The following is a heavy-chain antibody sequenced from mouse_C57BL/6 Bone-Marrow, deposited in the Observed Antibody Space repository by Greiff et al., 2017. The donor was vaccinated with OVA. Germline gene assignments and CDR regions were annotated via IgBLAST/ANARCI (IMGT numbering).Heavy chain of an antibody. J-gene: IGHJ4*01. Sequence: QVQLQQPGAELVRPGTSVKLSCKASGYTFTSYWMHWVKQRPGQGLEWIGVIDPSDSYTNYNQKLKGKATLTVDTSSSTAYMQLSSLTSEDSAVYYCARWGLYYYAMDYWGQGTSVTVSS. CDR2: IDPSDSYT. CDR3: ARWGLYYYAMDY. CDR1: GYTFTSYW. D-gene: IGHD3-3*01. V-gene: IGHV1-59*01.